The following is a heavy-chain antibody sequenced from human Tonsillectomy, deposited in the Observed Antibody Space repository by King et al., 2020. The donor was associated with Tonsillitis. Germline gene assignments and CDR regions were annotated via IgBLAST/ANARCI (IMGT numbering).Heavy chain of an antibody. V-gene: IGHV3-43*02. D-gene: IGHD3-10*01. Sequence: QLVQSGGGVVQPRGSLRLSCAASGFTFDDYAMHWVRQAPGKGLEWVSLISGDGGSTYYADSVKGRFTISRDNSKNSLYLQMNSLRTEDTALYYCALVRGEGAFDYWGKGTLVTVSS. CDR1: GFTFDDYA. CDR2: ISGDGGST. J-gene: IGHJ4*02. CDR3: ALVRGEGAFDY.